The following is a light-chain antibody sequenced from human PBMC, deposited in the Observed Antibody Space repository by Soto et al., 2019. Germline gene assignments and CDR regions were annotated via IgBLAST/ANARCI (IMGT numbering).Light chain of an antibody. J-gene: IGLJ2*01. CDR1: GSNIGSNA. CDR2: FNT. V-gene: IGLV1-44*01. CDR3: AVWDDSLTGLL. Sequence: QSVLTQPPSASGTHGQRVTFSCSGSGSNIGSNAVNWYQQLPGTAPKLLIYFNTQRPSGVPDRFSGSKSGTSASLAISGLQSEDEADYYCAVWDDSLTGLLIGGGTKVTVL.